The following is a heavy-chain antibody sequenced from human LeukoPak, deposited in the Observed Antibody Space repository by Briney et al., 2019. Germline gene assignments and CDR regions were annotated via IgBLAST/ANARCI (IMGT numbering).Heavy chain of an antibody. CDR2: IYTSGST. V-gene: IGHV4-4*07. CDR1: GASISGYY. D-gene: IGHD3-3*01. Sequence: SETLFLTCTVSGASISGYYWSWIRQPAGKGLEWIGRIYTSGSTNYNPSLESRVTMSVDTSKNQFSLKLSSVTAADTAVYYCARDFWSISTYFDYWGQGTLVTVSS. J-gene: IGHJ4*02. CDR3: ARDFWSISTYFDY.